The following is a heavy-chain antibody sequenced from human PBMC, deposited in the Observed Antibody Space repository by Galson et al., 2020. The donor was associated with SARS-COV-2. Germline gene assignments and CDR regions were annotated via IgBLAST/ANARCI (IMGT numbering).Heavy chain of an antibody. CDR1: GFTFSSYA. V-gene: IGHV3-23*01. J-gene: IGHJ4*02. D-gene: IGHD3-3*01. CDR2: ISGSGGST. Sequence: SCAASGFTFSSYAMSWVRQAPGKGLEWVSAISGSGGSTYYADSVKGRFTISRDNSKNTLYLQMNSLRAEDTAVYYCAKDPHYDFWSGYYFDYWGQGTLVTVSS. CDR3: AKDPHYDFWSGYYFDY.